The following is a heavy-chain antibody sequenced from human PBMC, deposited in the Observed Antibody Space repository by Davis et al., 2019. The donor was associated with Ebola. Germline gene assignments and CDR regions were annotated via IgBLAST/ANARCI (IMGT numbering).Heavy chain of an antibody. V-gene: IGHV3-15*01. Sequence: GGSLRLSCVVSGITFTDAWMNWVRQAPGKGLEWVGRIKSKGSGGAIDYAAPVKGRFTISRDDSRNTLYLQMNSLKTEDTATYYCVWLLDYYYRMGVWGQGTTVTVSS. CDR2: IKSKGSGGAI. CDR1: GITFTDAW. CDR3: VWLLDYYYRMGV. J-gene: IGHJ6*02. D-gene: IGHD3-9*01.